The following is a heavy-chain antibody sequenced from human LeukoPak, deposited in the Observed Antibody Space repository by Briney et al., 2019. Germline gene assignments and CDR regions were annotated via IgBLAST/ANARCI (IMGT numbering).Heavy chain of an antibody. D-gene: IGHD2/OR15-2a*01. CDR3: ARVRSMTTGRDSFNI. CDR1: GVSIRSAGYS. J-gene: IGHJ3*02. Sequence: SETLSLTCAVSGVSIRSAGYSYYWIRQYSGKGLEWIGHIDYSGSPSYNPSLDSRVTISIDTSKNQLSLKLTSVTAADTAVYYCARVRSMTTGRDSFNIWGQGPPVTVAS. CDR2: IDYSGSP. V-gene: IGHV4-31*11.